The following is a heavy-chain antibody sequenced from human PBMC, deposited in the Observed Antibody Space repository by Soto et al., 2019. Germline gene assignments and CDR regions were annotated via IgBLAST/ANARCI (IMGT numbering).Heavy chain of an antibody. J-gene: IGHJ5*02. CDR1: GFIFSSYG. CDR2: IWYDGSNT. V-gene: IGHV3-33*06. D-gene: IGHD6-19*01. CDR3: AKSIAVAPGWHGP. Sequence: PGGALRLSCAASGFIFSSYGMHWVPQAPGKGLEWVAGIWYDGSNTFYSDAVKVRFSISRDNSKNTVDLQMNSLRAEDTAVYYCAKSIAVAPGWHGPWGQGIQVAVSS.